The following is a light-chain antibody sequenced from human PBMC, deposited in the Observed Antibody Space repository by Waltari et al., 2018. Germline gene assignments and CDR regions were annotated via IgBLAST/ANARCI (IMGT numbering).Light chain of an antibody. J-gene: IGKJ1*01. CDR2: GAS. CDR3: HQYDRSPRT. Sequence: QAPRLLIYGASSRATGIPDRFSGSGSGTDFTLTISRLEPEDFAVYYCHQYDRSPRTFGQGTKVEIK. V-gene: IGKV3-20*01.